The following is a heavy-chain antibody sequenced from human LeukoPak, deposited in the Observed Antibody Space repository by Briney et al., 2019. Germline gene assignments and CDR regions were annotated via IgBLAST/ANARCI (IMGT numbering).Heavy chain of an antibody. J-gene: IGHJ3*02. CDR2: INHSGNT. Sequence: PSETLSLTCAVYGDSFSGYYWSWIRQPPGRGLEWLGEINHSGNTNDNPSLKSRVTISVDTSKNQFSLKLTSVTAADTAVYYCARDKVLNGFDIWGQGTMVTVSS. CDR1: GDSFSGYY. V-gene: IGHV4-34*01. CDR3: ARDKVLNGFDI. D-gene: IGHD2-8*02.